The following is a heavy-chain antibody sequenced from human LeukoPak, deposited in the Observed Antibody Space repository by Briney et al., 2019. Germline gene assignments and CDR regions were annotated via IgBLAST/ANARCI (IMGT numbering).Heavy chain of an antibody. CDR1: GYTFTSYA. V-gene: IGHV7-4-1*02. J-gene: IGHJ3*02. CDR2: INTNTGNP. CDR3: ARDNGLLWFGELRDDAFDI. Sequence: GASVKVSCKASGYTFTSYATNWVRQAPGQGLEWMGWINTNTGNPTYAQGFTGRFVFSLDTSVSTAYLQISSLKAEDTAVYYCARDNGLLWFGELRDDAFDIWGQGTMVTVSS. D-gene: IGHD3-10*01.